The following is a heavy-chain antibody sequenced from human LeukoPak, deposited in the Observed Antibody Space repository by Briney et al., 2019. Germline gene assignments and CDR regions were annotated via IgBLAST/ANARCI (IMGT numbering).Heavy chain of an antibody. V-gene: IGHV4-39*02. CDR2: IYYSGST. CDR3: ARSYYYDYRQIDY. Sequence: SDTLSLTYTVSGDSITTSSYYWGWIRHPPGKGLEWVGSIYYSGSTYYNPSLKSRVTISVDTSKNHSSLNLYSVTAADTAVFYCARSYYYDYRQIDYWGQGTLVTVSS. D-gene: IGHD3-22*01. CDR1: GDSITTSSYY. J-gene: IGHJ4*02.